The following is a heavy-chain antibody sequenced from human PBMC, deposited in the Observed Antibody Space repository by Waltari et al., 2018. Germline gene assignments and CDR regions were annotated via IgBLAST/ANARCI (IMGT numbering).Heavy chain of an antibody. Sequence: EVQLVESGGGLVQPGGSLRLSCAASGFTFSSYEMNWVRQAPGKGLEWVSYISSSGSTIYYAGSVKGRFTISRDNAKNSLYLQMNSLRAEDTAVYYCASFLLWFGEPGYYYGMDVWGQGTTVTVSS. J-gene: IGHJ6*02. CDR2: ISSSGSTI. V-gene: IGHV3-48*03. D-gene: IGHD3-10*01. CDR1: GFTFSSYE. CDR3: ASFLLWFGEPGYYYGMDV.